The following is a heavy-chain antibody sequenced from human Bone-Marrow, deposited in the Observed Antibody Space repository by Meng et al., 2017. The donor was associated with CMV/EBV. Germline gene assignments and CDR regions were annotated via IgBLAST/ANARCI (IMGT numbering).Heavy chain of an antibody. J-gene: IGHJ5*02. V-gene: IGHV1-8*03. CDR2: MNPNSGNT. CDR1: GYTFTSYD. D-gene: IGHD3-3*01. CDR3: ARGPHYDFWSGYFGDWFDP. Sequence: ASVKVSCKASGYTFTSYDINWVRQATGQGLEWMGWMNPNSGNTGYAQKFQGRVTITGNTSISTAYMELSSLRSEDTAVYYCARGPHYDFWSGYFGDWFDPWGQGALVTVSS.